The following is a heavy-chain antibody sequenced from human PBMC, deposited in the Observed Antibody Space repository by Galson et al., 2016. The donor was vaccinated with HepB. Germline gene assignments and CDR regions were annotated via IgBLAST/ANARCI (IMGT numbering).Heavy chain of an antibody. CDR3: AKDLHPEIARSDSDFWRVHARRQRAGDYDMDV. Sequence: SLRLSCAASGFSIYVMSWVRQAPGTGLEWVATFSGSDGSTFYGDSVKGRFIISRDSSKTTLFLQMNSLRVEDTAVYYSAKDLHPEIARSDSDFWRVHARRQRAGDYDMDVWGQGTTVTVSS. J-gene: IGHJ6*02. D-gene: IGHD3-3*01. CDR1: GFSIYV. V-gene: IGHV3-23*01. CDR2: FSGSDGST.